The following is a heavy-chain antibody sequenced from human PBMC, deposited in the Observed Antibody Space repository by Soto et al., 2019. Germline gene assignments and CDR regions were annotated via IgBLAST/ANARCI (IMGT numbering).Heavy chain of an antibody. D-gene: IGHD3-10*01. V-gene: IGHV3-23*01. CDR3: AKGLRAVRGAKVYYGMDV. Sequence: GGSLRLSCAASGFTFSSYAMSWVRQAPGKGLEWVSAISGSGGSTYYADSVKGRFTISRDNSKNTLYLQMNSLRAEDTAVYYCAKGLRAVRGAKVYYGMDVWGQGTTVPVSS. CDR2: ISGSGGST. J-gene: IGHJ6*02. CDR1: GFTFSSYA.